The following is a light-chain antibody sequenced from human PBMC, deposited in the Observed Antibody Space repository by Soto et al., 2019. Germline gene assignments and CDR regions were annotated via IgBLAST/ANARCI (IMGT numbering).Light chain of an antibody. CDR2: ATS. J-gene: IGKJ1*01. Sequence: EKVLTLSPCTLSLTQGERATLSCRASQSVSSSYLAWYQQKPDQSPRLLIYATSTRAAGIPDRFSGSGSGTDFTLTISRLEPEDFAVYYCQQYGSSGTFGQGTNVDIK. CDR3: QQYGSSGT. CDR1: QSVSSSY. V-gene: IGKV3-20*01.